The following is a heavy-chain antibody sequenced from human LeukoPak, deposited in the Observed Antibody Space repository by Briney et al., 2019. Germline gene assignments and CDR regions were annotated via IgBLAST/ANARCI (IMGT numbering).Heavy chain of an antibody. CDR2: ISYSGANS. D-gene: IGHD3-16*02. Sequence: GGSLRLSRAASRYTSIVARPSVGWVRQAPGEGLEWVSLISYSGANSYTDSVRGRFTISRDNSKDTLFLQMNSLRAEDTAIYYCARDMQLSTWGLGTMVTVSS. J-gene: IGHJ3*01. CDR3: ARDMQLST. CDR1: RYTSIVARP. V-gene: IGHV3-23*01.